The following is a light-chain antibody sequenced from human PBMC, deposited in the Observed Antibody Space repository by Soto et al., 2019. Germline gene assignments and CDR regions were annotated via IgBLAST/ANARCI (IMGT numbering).Light chain of an antibody. CDR2: EVT. V-gene: IGLV2-14*01. CDR1: SSDVGAYNF. Sequence: QSVLTQPASVSGSPGQSITISCTGTSSDVGAYNFDSWYQHHPGRAPKLIIYEVTIRPSGVSNRFSGSKSGNTASLTISGLQAEDEADYYCSSYTTSAPYVFGSGTKVTVL. CDR3: SSYTTSAPYV. J-gene: IGLJ1*01.